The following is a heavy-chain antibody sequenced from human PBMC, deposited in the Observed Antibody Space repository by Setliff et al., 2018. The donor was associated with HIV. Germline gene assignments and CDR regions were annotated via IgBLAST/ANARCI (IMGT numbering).Heavy chain of an antibody. CDR2: VNHNGGT. V-gene: IGHV4-34*01. Sequence: SQTLSLTCAVYGDSFSGSYWSWIRQSPGTGLEWIGEVNHNGGTNYNPSLKSRVVVSVDRSENQLSLKLISVTAADTAVYYCTRKKTGQFGAFNMWGRGTLVTVSS. D-gene: IGHD7-27*01. J-gene: IGHJ3*02. CDR3: TRKKTGQFGAFNM. CDR1: GDSFSGSY.